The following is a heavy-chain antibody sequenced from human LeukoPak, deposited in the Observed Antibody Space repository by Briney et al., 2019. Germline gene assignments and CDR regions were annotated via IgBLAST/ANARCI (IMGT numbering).Heavy chain of an antibody. J-gene: IGHJ6*02. V-gene: IGHV3-21*01. CDR2: ISSSSSYI. D-gene: IGHD2-2*01. CDR3: ARDLEPTIVVVPAATGDYSMDV. Sequence: GGSLRLSCAASGFTFSSYSMNWVRQAPGKGLEWVSSISSSSSYIYYADSVKGRFTISRDNAKNSLYLQMNSLRAEDTAAYYCARDLEPTIVVVPAATGDYSMDVWGQGTTVTVSS. CDR1: GFTFSSYS.